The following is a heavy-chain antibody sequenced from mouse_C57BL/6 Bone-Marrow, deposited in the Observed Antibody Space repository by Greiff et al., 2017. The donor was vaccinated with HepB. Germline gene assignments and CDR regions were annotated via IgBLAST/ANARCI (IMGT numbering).Heavy chain of an antibody. CDR3: ARRDGSSYVGFAY. D-gene: IGHD1-1*01. CDR2: IDPNSGGT. CDR1: GYTFTSYW. Sequence: QVHVKQPGAELVKPGASVKLSCKASGYTFTSYWMHWVKQRPGRGLEWIGRIDPNSGGTKYNEKFKSKATLTVDKPSSTAYMQLSSLTSEDSAVYYCARRDGSSYVGFAYWGQGTLVTVSA. J-gene: IGHJ3*01. V-gene: IGHV1-72*01.